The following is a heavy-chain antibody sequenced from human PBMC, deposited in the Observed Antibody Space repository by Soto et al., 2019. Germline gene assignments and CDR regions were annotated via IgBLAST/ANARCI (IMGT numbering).Heavy chain of an antibody. V-gene: IGHV1-18*01. Sequence: QVQLVQSGAEVKKPGASVKVSCKASGYVFIGYGISWVRQAPGQGLEWMGRISTYDGHTNYGQNFQGRVTMTTDTSTSTAYMELRSLRSDDTAVYYCARDLDGSGSYYTDYWGPGTLVTVSS. CDR1: GYVFIGYG. CDR2: ISTYDGHT. CDR3: ARDLDGSGSYYTDY. D-gene: IGHD3-10*01. J-gene: IGHJ4*02.